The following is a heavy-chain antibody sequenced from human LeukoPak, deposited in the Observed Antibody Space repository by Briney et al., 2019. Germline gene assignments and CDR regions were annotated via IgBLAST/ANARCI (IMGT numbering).Heavy chain of an antibody. CDR3: ARGGIYDFWSGYYSGFDY. D-gene: IGHD3-3*01. CDR1: GDSVSSNSAA. CDR2: TYYRSKWYN. Sequence: SQTLSLTCALSGDSVSSNSAAWHWIRQSPSRGLGWLGRTYYRSKWYNDYAVSVKSRITINPDTSKNQFSLQLNSVTPEDTAVYYCARGGIYDFWSGYYSGFDYWGQGTLVTVSS. V-gene: IGHV6-1*01. J-gene: IGHJ4*02.